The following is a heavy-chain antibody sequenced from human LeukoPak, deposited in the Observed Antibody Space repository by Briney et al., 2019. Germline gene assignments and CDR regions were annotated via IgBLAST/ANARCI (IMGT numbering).Heavy chain of an antibody. D-gene: IGHD5-24*01. CDR3: ATSVDPIRDGYTLVDY. CDR1: GYTFTGYY. CDR2: INPNSGGT. J-gene: IGHJ4*02. V-gene: IGHV1-2*02. Sequence: GGSLRLSCAASGYTFTGYYMHWVRQAPGQGLEWMGWINPNSGGTSYAQKFQGRVTMTRDTSTTTVYMELSSLRSEDTAVYYCATSVDPIRDGYTLVDYWGQGTLVTVSS.